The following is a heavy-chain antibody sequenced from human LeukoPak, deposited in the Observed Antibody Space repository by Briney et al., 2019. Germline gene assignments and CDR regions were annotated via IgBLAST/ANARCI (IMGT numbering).Heavy chain of an antibody. D-gene: IGHD3-3*01. J-gene: IGHJ3*02. CDR1: GYTFTGYY. V-gene: IGHV1-2*02. CDR2: INPNSGGT. Sequence: ASVNVSCKASGYTFTGYYMHWVRQAPGQGLEWMGWINPNSGGTNYAQKFQGRVTMTRDTSISTAYMELSRLRSDDTAVYYCARFPTIFGVVDDAFDIWGQGTMVTVSS. CDR3: ARFPTIFGVVDDAFDI.